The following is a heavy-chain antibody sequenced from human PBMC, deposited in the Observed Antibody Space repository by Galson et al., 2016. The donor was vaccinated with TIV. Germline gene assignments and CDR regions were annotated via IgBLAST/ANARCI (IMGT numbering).Heavy chain of an antibody. CDR3: ARARYGDYFDY. J-gene: IGHJ4*02. CDR2: IDPRSVAT. V-gene: IGHV1-2*02. Sequence: SVKVSCKASGDTFTGYYVHWVRQAPGQGLEWMGWIDPRSVATNYAQKFQGRVTMTRDTSISTAHMELTRLTPDDTAVYYCARARYGDYFDYGGQGTLVTVSS. CDR1: GDTFTGYY. D-gene: IGHD4-17*01.